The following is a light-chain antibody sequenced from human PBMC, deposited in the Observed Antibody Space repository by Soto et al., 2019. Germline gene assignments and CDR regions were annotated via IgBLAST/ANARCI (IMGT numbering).Light chain of an antibody. CDR3: QQYGTSEII. CDR1: QSDSNSY. CDR2: DTS. V-gene: IGKV3-20*01. J-gene: IGKJ5*01. Sequence: EFVLTQYPSTLSLSPGEIATLSCGASQSDSNSYVAWYQQKSGQAPRLLIYDTSSRVTGIPDRFSGSGSGTDFTLTISRLEPEDFAVFYCQQYGTSEIIFGQGTRLEIK.